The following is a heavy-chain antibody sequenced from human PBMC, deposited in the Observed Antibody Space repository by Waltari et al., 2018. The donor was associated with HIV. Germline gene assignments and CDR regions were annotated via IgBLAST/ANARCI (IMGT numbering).Heavy chain of an antibody. V-gene: IGHV3-9*01. CDR2: ISWNSGSI. CDR1: GLTFDDFA. Sequence: EVHLVESGGGLVQPGRSLRPSCAASGLTFDDFAMPWVRQNPGKGLEWVSGISWNSGSIGYADSVKGRFTISRDNAKNALFLQMNSLRPEDTAFYYCAKGPTLTSPPTYFNDWGQGTLVTVSS. J-gene: IGHJ4*02. D-gene: IGHD2-2*01. CDR3: AKGPTLTSPPTYFND.